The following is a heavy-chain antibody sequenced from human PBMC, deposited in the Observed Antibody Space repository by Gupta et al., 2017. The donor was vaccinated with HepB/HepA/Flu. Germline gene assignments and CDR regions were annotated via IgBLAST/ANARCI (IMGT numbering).Heavy chain of an antibody. J-gene: IGHJ4*02. CDR2: ISGSGGST. CDR3: AKDPPSVDTAMVTFVFVY. V-gene: IGHV3-23*01. CDR1: GFTFSSYA. D-gene: IGHD5-18*01. Sequence: EVQLLESGGGLVQPGGSLRLSCAASGFTFSSYAMSWVRQAPGKGLEWVSAISGSGGSTYYADSVKGRFTISRDNSKNTLYLQMNSLRAEDTAVYYCAKDPPSVDTAMVTFVFVYWGQGTLVTVSS.